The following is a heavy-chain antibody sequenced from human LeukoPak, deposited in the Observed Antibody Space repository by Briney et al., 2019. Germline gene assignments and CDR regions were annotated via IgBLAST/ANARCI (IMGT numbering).Heavy chain of an antibody. Sequence: PSQTLSLTCTVSGGSISRGDYYWSWIRQPPGKGLEWIGYIYYSGSTYYNPSLKSRVTISVDTSKNQFSLKLSSVTAADTAVYYCARAPVTLPPLAFDIWGQGTMVTVSS. J-gene: IGHJ3*02. CDR1: GGSISRGDYY. CDR2: IYYSGST. CDR3: ARAPVTLPPLAFDI. D-gene: IGHD2-21*02. V-gene: IGHV4-30-4*01.